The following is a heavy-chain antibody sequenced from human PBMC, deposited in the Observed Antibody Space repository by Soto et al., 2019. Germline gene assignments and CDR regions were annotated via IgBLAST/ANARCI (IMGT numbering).Heavy chain of an antibody. Sequence: QVQLVQSGAEVKKPGASVKVSCKASGYTFTSYGISWVRQAPGQGLEWMGWISAYNGHTKYARKLEGRVTTTSDTSTSPACIELRSLRSEHTAEYYCARDLAMGLIVSGGQGTLVTVSS. D-gene: IGHD2-21*01. CDR3: ARDLAMGLIVS. CDR2: ISAYNGHT. CDR1: GYTFTSYG. V-gene: IGHV1-18*01. J-gene: IGHJ1*01.